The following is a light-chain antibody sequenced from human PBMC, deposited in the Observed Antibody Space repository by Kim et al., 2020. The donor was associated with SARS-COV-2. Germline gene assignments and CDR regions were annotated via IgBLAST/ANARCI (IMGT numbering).Light chain of an antibody. CDR2: GAS. CDR1: QSVSNN. J-gene: IGKJ2*01. V-gene: IGKV3-15*01. CDR3: QQYHNWPYT. Sequence: VSPGETATLTGRASQSVSNNLAWYQQKPGQAPRLLIYGASTRATGFPSRFSGSGSGTEFTLTISSLQSEDFAVYSCQQYHNWPYTFGQGTKLEI.